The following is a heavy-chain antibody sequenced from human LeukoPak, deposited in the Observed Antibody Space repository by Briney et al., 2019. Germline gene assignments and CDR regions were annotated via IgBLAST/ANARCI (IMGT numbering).Heavy chain of an antibody. Sequence: GRSLRLSCAASGFTFDDYAMHWVRQAPGKGLEWVSGISWNSGSIGYADSVKGRFTISRDNSKNTLYLQMNSLRAEDTAVYYCANLGGARDYWGQGTLVTVSS. CDR1: GFTFDDYA. CDR2: ISWNSGSI. J-gene: IGHJ4*02. D-gene: IGHD1-26*01. V-gene: IGHV3-9*01. CDR3: ANLGGARDY.